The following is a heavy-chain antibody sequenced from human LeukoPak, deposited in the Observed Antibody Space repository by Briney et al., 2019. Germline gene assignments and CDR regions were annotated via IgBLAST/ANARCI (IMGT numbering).Heavy chain of an antibody. V-gene: IGHV3-7*04. J-gene: IGHJ4*02. CDR3: ARGGFRTFDY. Sequence: QTGGSLRLSCAVSGFTFSNFWMSWVRQAPGKGLEWVANIEPDGSEKYYVDSVKGRFTISRDNAKNSLYLQMNGLRAEDTAVYFCARGGFRTFDYWGQGTLVTVSS. CDR2: IEPDGSEK. CDR1: GFTFSNFW. D-gene: IGHD3-10*01.